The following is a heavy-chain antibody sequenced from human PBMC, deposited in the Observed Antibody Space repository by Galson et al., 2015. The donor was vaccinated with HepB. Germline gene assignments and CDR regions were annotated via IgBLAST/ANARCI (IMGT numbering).Heavy chain of an antibody. CDR1: GYTFTNYG. CDR3: ARGGLYPQGEDNWFDP. CDR2: INAGNGDT. V-gene: IGHV1-3*01. Sequence: SVKVSCKASGYTFTNYGMHWVRQAPGQRLEWMGWINAGNGDTKHSQKFQGRVTITRDTSASTAYMELSSLRSEDTAVYYCARGGLYPQGEDNWFDPWGQGTLVTVSS. J-gene: IGHJ5*02. D-gene: IGHD3-10*01.